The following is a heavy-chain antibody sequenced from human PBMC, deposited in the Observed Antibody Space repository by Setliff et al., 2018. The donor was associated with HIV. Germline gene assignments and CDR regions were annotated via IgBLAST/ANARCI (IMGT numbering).Heavy chain of an antibody. V-gene: IGHV4-38-2*01. Sequence: PSETLSLTCAVSGYSISIGYYWGWIRQPPGKGLEWIGSIFYSGSTYYNPSVKSRVTISIGTSKNQFSLRLSSVTAADTAVYYCARSGFGSGSYAYYGLDVWGQGTTVTVSS. CDR3: ARSGFGSGSYAYYGLDV. CDR1: GYSISIGYY. D-gene: IGHD1-26*01. J-gene: IGHJ6*02. CDR2: IFYSGST.